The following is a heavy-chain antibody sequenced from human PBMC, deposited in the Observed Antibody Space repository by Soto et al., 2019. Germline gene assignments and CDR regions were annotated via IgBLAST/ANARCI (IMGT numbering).Heavy chain of an antibody. D-gene: IGHD3-3*01. CDR2: ISYDGNNK. CDR1: GFIFNNYA. CDR3: ARDDSPTFGYFDL. Sequence: QGQLVESGGGVVQPGRSLRLSCAASGFIFNNYATHWVRQAPGQGLEWVAVISYDGNNKYYADSVKGRLTISRDNSKNTLFLQMSSLRPEDTAVYYCARDDSPTFGYFDLWGRGTLVTVSS. V-gene: IGHV3-30-3*01. J-gene: IGHJ2*01.